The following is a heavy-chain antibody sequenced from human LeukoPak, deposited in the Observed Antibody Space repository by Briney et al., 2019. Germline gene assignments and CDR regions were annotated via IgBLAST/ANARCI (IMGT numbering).Heavy chain of an antibody. CDR2: IKQDGSEN. J-gene: IGHJ3*02. Sequence: PGGSLRLSCAASGFTFSSYWMSWVRQAPGKGLEWVATIKQDGSENHYVDSVKGRFTISRDNAKSSLYLQMNSLRAEDTAVYYCAREGNSSGWYLGAFDIWGQGTMLTVSS. CDR3: AREGNSSGWYLGAFDI. CDR1: GFTFSSYW. D-gene: IGHD6-19*01. V-gene: IGHV3-7*01.